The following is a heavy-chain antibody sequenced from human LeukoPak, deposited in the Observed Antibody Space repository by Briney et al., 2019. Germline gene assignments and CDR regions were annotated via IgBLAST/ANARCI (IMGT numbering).Heavy chain of an antibody. CDR3: ARGRSWRSGYSYWFDP. V-gene: IGHV1-8*01. CDR1: GYTFTSYD. D-gene: IGHD3-22*01. CDR2: MNPNSGNT. Sequence: AASVKVSCKASGYTFTSYDINWVRQATGQGLEWMGWMNPNSGNTGYAQKFQGRVTMTRNTSISTAYMELSSLRSEDTAVYYCARGRSWRSGYSYWFDPWGQGTLVTVSS. J-gene: IGHJ5*02.